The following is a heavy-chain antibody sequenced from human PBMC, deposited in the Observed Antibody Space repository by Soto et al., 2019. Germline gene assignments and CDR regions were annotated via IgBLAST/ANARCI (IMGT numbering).Heavy chain of an antibody. CDR1: GFTFNFYS. D-gene: IGHD2-15*01. Sequence: EVQLVESGGGLVKPGGSLRLSCAASGFTFNFYSLNWVRQAPGKGLEWVSSISPSGGFISYADSVKGRFTLSKDNAKKSLYLEMSSLRAEDTAVYFCARGGRHVGGPAYYYYMDVGGKGTTVTVSS. V-gene: IGHV3-21*02. CDR2: ISPSGGFI. J-gene: IGHJ6*03. CDR3: ARGGRHVGGPAYYYYMDV.